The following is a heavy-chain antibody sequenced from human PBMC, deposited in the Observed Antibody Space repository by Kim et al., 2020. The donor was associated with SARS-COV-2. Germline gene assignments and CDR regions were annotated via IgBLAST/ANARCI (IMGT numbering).Heavy chain of an antibody. CDR3: ARDDTEY. Sequence: GGSLRLSCAASGFTFNSYSMNWVRQAAGKGLEWVSYISSSSSTMYYADTVKGRFIISSDNAKSSLYMQMNSLRDEDTAVYYCARDDTEYWGQGTLVTVSS. V-gene: IGHV3-48*02. J-gene: IGHJ4*02. CDR1: GFTFNSYS. CDR2: ISSSSSTM.